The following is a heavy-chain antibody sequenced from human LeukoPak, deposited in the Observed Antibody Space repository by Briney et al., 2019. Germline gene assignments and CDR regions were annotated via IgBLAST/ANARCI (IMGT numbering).Heavy chain of an antibody. D-gene: IGHD6-6*01. Sequence: SVKVSCKASGGTFTSYAISWVRQAPGQGLEWMGGIIPIFGTANYAQKFQGRVTITADESTSTAYMELSSLRSEDTAVYYCARDLGSSSPGDYWGQGTLVTVSS. J-gene: IGHJ4*02. V-gene: IGHV1-69*13. CDR1: GGTFTSYA. CDR2: IIPIFGTA. CDR3: ARDLGSSSPGDY.